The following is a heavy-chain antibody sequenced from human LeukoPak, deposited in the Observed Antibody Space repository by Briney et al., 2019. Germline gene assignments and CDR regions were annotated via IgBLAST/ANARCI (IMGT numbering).Heavy chain of an antibody. CDR3: VKDSSTTWFGRDSK. Sequence: GRSLRLSCAASGFTFSNFGMHWVRQAPGKGPQWVAVISNDASNKYSADSVKGRFTISRDNSINMLYLQMRSLRLEDTAVYYCVKDSSTTWFGRDSKWGRGTLVTVSS. CDR2: ISNDASNK. V-gene: IGHV3-30*18. D-gene: IGHD3-10*01. J-gene: IGHJ4*02. CDR1: GFTFSNFG.